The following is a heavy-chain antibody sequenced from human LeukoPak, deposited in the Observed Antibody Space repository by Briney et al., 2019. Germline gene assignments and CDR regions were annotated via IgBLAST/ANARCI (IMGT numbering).Heavy chain of an antibody. D-gene: IGHD4-23*01. CDR1: GGSISSYY. Sequence: SETLSLTCTVSGGSISSYYWSWIRQPPGKGLEWIGYIYYSGSTKYDPSLKSRVTISVDTSKNQFTLKLSSVTAADTAVYYCARNHGGWFDSWGQGTLVTVSS. J-gene: IGHJ5*01. CDR3: ARNHGGWFDS. CDR2: IYYSGST. V-gene: IGHV4-59*01.